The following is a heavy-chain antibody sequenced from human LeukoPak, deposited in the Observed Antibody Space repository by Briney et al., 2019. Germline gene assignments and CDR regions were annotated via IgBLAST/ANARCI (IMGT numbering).Heavy chain of an antibody. V-gene: IGHV3-21*01. Sequence: PGGSLRLSCAASGFTFSSYSMNWVRQAPGKGLEWVSSISSSSYIYYADSVKGRFTISRDNAKNSLYLQMNSLRAEDTAVYYCARDFGVVPAATIDYWGQGTLVTVSS. CDR3: ARDFGVVPAATIDY. D-gene: IGHD2-2*01. CDR1: GFTFSSYS. J-gene: IGHJ4*02. CDR2: ISSSSYI.